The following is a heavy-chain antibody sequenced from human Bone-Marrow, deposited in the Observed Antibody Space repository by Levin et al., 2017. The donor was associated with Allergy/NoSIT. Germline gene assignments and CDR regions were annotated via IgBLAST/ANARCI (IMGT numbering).Heavy chain of an antibody. CDR2: IRYDGTT. D-gene: IGHD3/OR15-3a*01. J-gene: IGHJ3*02. Sequence: KSSETLSLTCTVSGASLTGFYYNWIRRPPGKGLEWIGFIRYDGTTQYNPSLNSGFHFSVDTSKNQAYLSLSSVTPADTALYYCARSYGRRTGFEMWGQGTMVTVS. CDR3: ARSYGRRTGFEM. V-gene: IGHV4-59*01. CDR1: GASLTGFY.